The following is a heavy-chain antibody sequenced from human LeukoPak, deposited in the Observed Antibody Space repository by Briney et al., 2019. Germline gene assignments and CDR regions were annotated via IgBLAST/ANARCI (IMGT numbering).Heavy chain of an antibody. Sequence: PGGSLRLSCAASGFTVSSNYMRWVRQAPGKGLEWVSVIYSGGSTYYADSVKGRFTISRHNSKNTLYLQMNSLRAEDTAVYYCASSSGWYGDAFDIWGQGTMVTVSS. CDR1: GFTVSSNY. CDR2: IYSGGST. V-gene: IGHV3-53*04. CDR3: ASSSGWYGDAFDI. D-gene: IGHD6-19*01. J-gene: IGHJ3*02.